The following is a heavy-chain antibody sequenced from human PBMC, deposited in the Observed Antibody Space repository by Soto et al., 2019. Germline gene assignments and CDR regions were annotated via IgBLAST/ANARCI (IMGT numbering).Heavy chain of an antibody. V-gene: IGHV3-21*01. CDR2: ISSSSSYI. J-gene: IGHJ5*02. D-gene: IGHD3-9*01. Sequence: GGSLRLSCAASGFTFSSYSMNWVRQAPGKGLEWVSSISSSSSYIYYADSVKGRFTISRDNSKNTLYLQMNSLRPEDTAVYYCVKVSTFYEMLTGYYSTNFFDPWGQGTLVSVSS. CDR1: GFTFSSYS. CDR3: VKVSTFYEMLTGYYSTNFFDP.